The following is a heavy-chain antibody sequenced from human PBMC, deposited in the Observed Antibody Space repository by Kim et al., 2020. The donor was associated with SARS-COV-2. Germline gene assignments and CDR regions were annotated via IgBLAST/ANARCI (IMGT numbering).Heavy chain of an antibody. V-gene: IGHV3-23*01. CDR1: GFTFSIYG. CDR3: AKRGMDYARGGMNV. J-gene: IGHJ6*02. Sequence: GGSLRLSCAASGFTFSIYGMTWVRQAPGKGLEWVSTIIGSGGRTYYADSVKGRFTISRDNSKNTLFLQMNSLRAEDAAVYYCAKRGMDYARGGMNVWGQGTTVTVPS. D-gene: IGHD3-10*02. CDR2: IIGSGGRT.